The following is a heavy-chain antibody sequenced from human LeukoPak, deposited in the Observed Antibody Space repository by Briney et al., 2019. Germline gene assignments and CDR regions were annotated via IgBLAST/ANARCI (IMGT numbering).Heavy chain of an antibody. CDR3: ARDRSLPRNGGPSYYFDY. J-gene: IGHJ4*02. D-gene: IGHD2-15*01. V-gene: IGHV1-2*02. CDR1: GYTFTGYY. Sequence: ASVKVSCKASGYTFTGYYMHWVRQAPGQGLEWMGWINPNSGGTNYAQKFQGRVTMTRDTSISTAYMELSRLRSDDTAVYYCARDRSLPRNGGPSYYFDYWGQGTLVTVSS. CDR2: INPNSGGT.